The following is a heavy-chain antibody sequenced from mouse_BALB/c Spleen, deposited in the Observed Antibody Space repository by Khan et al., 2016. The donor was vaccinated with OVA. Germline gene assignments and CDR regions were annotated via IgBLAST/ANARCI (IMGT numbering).Heavy chain of an antibody. CDR2: ISYSGST. Sequence: EVQLQESGPGLVKPSQSLSLTCTVNGYSITSNYAWNWFRQFPGNKLEWMGYISYSGSTNYNPSLKSRLSITRDTSKNQFFLLLNSVTTEDSATYYCARWNYYGYALDYWGQGTSVTVAS. CDR1: GYSITSNYA. V-gene: IGHV3-2*02. CDR3: ARWNYYGYALDY. D-gene: IGHD1-1*01. J-gene: IGHJ4*01.